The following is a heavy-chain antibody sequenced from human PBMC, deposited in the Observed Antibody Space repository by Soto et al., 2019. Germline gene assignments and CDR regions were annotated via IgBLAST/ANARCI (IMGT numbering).Heavy chain of an antibody. D-gene: IGHD1-26*01. J-gene: IGHJ6*02. CDR3: AMTLVGARRYYYYGIDV. CDR2: MNPNSGNT. CDR1: GYTFTSYD. Sequence: QVQLVQSGAEVKKPGASVKVSCKASGYTFTSYDINWVRQATGQGLEWMGWMNPNSGNTGYAQKFQGRGTMTSNTTISTAYMELSSLRSEDTAVYYCAMTLVGARRYYYYGIDVWGHGTTVTVSS. V-gene: IGHV1-8*01.